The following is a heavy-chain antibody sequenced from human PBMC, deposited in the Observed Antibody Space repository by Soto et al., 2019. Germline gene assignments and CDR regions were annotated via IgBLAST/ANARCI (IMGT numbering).Heavy chain of an antibody. V-gene: IGHV1-2*02. CDR2: INPNSGVT. CDR3: ARDFNYYTMDV. Sequence: ASVKVSCKASGYTFTGDYMHWVRQAPGQGLEWLGRINPNSGVTNYAQNFEGRVTMTRDTSTSTAYMEMSWLTFDDTAVYYCARDFNYYTMDVWGQGTTVTVS. J-gene: IGHJ6*02. CDR1: GYTFTGDY.